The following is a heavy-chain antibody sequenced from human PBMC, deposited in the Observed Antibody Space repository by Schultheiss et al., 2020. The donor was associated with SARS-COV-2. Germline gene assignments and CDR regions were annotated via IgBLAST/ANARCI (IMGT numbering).Heavy chain of an antibody. CDR2: ISGGGGT. D-gene: IGHD2-2*02. CDR1: GFTVSSDY. CDR3: ARVRDCSSTSCYTYSSGWSGAFDI. V-gene: IGHV3-53*04. J-gene: IGHJ3*02. Sequence: GGSLRLSCAASGFTVSSDYMNWVRQAPGKGLEWVSLISGGGGTDYADSVKGRFTVSRHNSKNTLYLQMNSLRAEDTAVYYCARVRDCSSTSCYTYSSGWSGAFDIWGQGTMVTVSS.